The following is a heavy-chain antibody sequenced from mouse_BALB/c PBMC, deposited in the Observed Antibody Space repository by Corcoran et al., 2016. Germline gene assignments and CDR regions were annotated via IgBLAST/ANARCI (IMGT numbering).Heavy chain of an antibody. Sequence: EVQLQQSGAELVKPGASVKLSCTASGFNIKDTYMHWVKQRPEQGLEWIGRIDPANGNTKYDPKFQGKATITADTSSNTAYLQLSSLTSEDTAVYYCARGGNYKGYFDYWGQGTTLTVSS. CDR1: GFNIKDTY. V-gene: IGHV14-3*02. CDR3: ARGGNYKGYFDY. J-gene: IGHJ2*01. D-gene: IGHD2-1*01. CDR2: IDPANGNT.